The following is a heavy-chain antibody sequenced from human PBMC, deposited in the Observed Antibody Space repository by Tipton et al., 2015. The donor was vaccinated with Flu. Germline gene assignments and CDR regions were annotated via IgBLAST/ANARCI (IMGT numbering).Heavy chain of an antibody. D-gene: IGHD1-20*01. CDR2: IYSSGNT. Sequence: TLSLTCTVSGGSTSSYYWSWIRQPPGKGLEWIGYIYSSGNTNYNPSLKSRVIISDDTSKNQFSLRLSSVTAADTAVYYCAATGIPKTTGGFDYWGQGTLVTVSS. CDR3: AATGIPKTTGGFDY. J-gene: IGHJ4*02. CDR1: GGSTSSYY. V-gene: IGHV4-59*08.